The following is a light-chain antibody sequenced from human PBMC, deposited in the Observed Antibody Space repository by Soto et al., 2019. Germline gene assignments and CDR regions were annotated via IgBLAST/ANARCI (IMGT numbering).Light chain of an antibody. CDR3: QQYNNWPHRT. CDR2: GAS. V-gene: IGKV3-15*01. J-gene: IGKJ4*01. Sequence: EIVMTQSPSTLSVSPGERATLSCMASQSVSSNLAWYQHNPGQAPRLLIYGASTRATGIPARFSGSGSGTEFTRTICSLQSEDFAFYYCQQYNNWPHRTFGGGNQLESK. CDR1: QSVSSN.